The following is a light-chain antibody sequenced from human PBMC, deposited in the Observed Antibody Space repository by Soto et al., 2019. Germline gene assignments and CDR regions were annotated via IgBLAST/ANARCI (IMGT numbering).Light chain of an antibody. V-gene: IGKV3-11*01. CDR2: DAS. CDR3: QQRSNWPT. Sequence: EIVLTQSPATLSLSPGERATLSCRASQSVNSYLAWYQQKPGQAPRLLIYDASNRAAGIPVRFSGSWSGTDFTLTISSLEPEDFAVYYCQQRSNWPTFGQGTKLEIK. J-gene: IGKJ2*01. CDR1: QSVNSY.